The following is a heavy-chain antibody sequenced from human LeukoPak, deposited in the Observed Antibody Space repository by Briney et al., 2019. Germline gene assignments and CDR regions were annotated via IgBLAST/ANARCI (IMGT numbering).Heavy chain of an antibody. J-gene: IGHJ4*02. D-gene: IGHD4-17*01. CDR3: ARGYGNFDY. CDR2: INHSGST. V-gene: IGHV4-34*01. CDR1: GGSFSGYY. Sequence: SETLSLTCAVYGGSFSGYYWSWIRQPPGKGLEWIGEINHSGSTNYNPSLKSRVTISVDTSKNQFSLKLSSVTAADTAVYYCARGYGNFDYWGQGTLVTVSS.